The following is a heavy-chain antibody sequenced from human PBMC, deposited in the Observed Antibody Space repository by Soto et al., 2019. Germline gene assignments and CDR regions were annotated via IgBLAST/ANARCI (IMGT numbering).Heavy chain of an antibody. CDR3: AKSRVTTGVFYFDY. V-gene: IGHV3-23*01. J-gene: IGHJ4*02. Sequence: GGSLRVSWAASGCTFSTYAMNWVRQAPGKGPEWVSGISSGGGGTTYFADSVKGRFTISRDNSGDTLYLQMNNLGAEDTALYYCAKSRVTTGVFYFDYWGQGTLVTVSS. CDR2: ISSGGGGTT. D-gene: IGHD4-4*01. CDR1: GCTFSTYA.